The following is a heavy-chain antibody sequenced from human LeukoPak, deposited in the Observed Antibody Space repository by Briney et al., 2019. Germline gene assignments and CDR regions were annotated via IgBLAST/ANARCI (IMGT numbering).Heavy chain of an antibody. CDR3: ARLGGYYDSTPGDY. CDR2: INHSGST. CDR1: GGSISPYY. J-gene: IGHJ4*02. Sequence: SETLSLTCTVSGGSISPYYWSWIRQPPGKGLEWIGEINHSGSTNYNPSLKSRVTISVDTSKNQFSLKLSSVTAADTAVYYCARLGGYYDSTPGDYWGQGTLVTVSS. D-gene: IGHD3-22*01. V-gene: IGHV4-34*01.